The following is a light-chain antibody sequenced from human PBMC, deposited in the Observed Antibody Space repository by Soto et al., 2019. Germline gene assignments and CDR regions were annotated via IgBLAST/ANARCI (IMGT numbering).Light chain of an antibody. CDR3: QQYNDWPLT. Sequence: EIVTTQSPVTLSVSPGERATLYCRASQSVRSNLAWYQQKPGQAPSLLIYGAFTGATGIPTRFSGTGSGTGFTLTISSLQSEDFALYYCQQYNDWPLTFGQGTKVDI. CDR2: GAF. V-gene: IGKV3-15*01. J-gene: IGKJ1*01. CDR1: QSVRSN.